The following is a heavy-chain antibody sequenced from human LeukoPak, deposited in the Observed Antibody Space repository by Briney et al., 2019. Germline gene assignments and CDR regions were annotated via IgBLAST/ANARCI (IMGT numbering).Heavy chain of an antibody. J-gene: IGHJ4*02. CDR3: ARNLIPEHLVLNF. CDR1: GGSMSNYY. D-gene: IGHD6-13*01. V-gene: IGHV4-59*01. Sequence: PSETLSLTCTVSGGSMSNYYWNWIRQPPGKGLEWIGYIYYTGSTNCNPSLKSRVTMSVDTSKNQFSLTLRSVTPEDTAVYYCARNLIPEHLVLNFWGQGTLVTVSS. CDR2: IYYTGST.